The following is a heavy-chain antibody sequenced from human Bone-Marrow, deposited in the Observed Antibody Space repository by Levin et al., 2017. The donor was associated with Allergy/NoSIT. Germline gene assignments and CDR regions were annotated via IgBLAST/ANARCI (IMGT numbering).Heavy chain of an antibody. Sequence: GSLRLSCVASGITFNTYSMNWVRQAPGKGLEWVSSITSTSNYIYYAKSVKGRFSISRDNAKNSVFLQMNSLTAEDTGLYYCATEPDYSSSWGDSWGQGILVTVSS. CDR3: ATEPDYSSSWGDS. D-gene: IGHD6-13*01. CDR2: ITSTSNYI. CDR1: GITFNTYS. J-gene: IGHJ4*02. V-gene: IGHV3-21*01.